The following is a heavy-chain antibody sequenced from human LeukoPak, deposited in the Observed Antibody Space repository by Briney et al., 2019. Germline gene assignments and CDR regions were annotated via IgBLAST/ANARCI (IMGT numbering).Heavy chain of an antibody. CDR1: GFTFSSYA. J-gene: IGHJ4*02. CDR2: ISYDGSNK. D-gene: IGHD6-6*01. V-gene: IGHV3-30-3*01. CDR3: ARAPAYSSSSFDY. Sequence: GRSLRLSCAASGFTFSSYAMHWVRQAPGKGLEWVAVISYDGSNKYYADSVKGRFTISRDNSKNTLYLQMNSLRAEDTAVYYCARAPAYSSSSFDYWGQGTLVTVSS.